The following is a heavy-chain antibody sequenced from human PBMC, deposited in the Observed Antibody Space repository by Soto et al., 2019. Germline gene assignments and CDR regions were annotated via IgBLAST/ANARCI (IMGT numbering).Heavy chain of an antibody. J-gene: IGHJ4*02. CDR3: ARVRREYDNSGPVDY. CDR2: IYYGGST. Sequence: SETMSLTYTVSDGYISSGDYSWNWIRQPPGKGLEWIGYIYYGGSTYYNPSLQSRVTMSVDRSRNQFSLKLNSVTAADTAVYYCARVRREYDNSGPVDYWGQGTLVSVSS. CDR1: DGYISSGDYS. D-gene: IGHD3-22*01. V-gene: IGHV4-30-2*01.